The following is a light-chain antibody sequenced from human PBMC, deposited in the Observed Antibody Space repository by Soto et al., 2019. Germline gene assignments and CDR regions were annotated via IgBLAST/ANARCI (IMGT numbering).Light chain of an antibody. CDR1: QSVSSN. CDR2: GAS. V-gene: IGKV3-15*01. CDR3: QQYYDWPIT. Sequence: EIVMTQSPATLSVSPGERATLYCRASQSVSSNLAWYQQKPGQAPRLLIYGASTRATGIPARFSGSGSGTEFTLTISSLQSEDFAVYYCQQYYDWPITFGQGTRLEI. J-gene: IGKJ5*01.